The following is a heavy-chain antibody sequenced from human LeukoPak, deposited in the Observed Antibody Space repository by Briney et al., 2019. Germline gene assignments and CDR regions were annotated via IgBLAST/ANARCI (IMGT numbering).Heavy chain of an antibody. CDR2: ISRSTNSI. V-gene: IGHV3-48*02. Sequence: GGSLRLSCEASGFTFRSYSMNWVRQAPGKGLEWISYISRSTNSISYADSVKGRFTISRDNAKNSLFLQVNNLRDEDTAVYYCARDRGSGIKPAGTVGMDVWGQGTTVTVSS. J-gene: IGHJ6*02. CDR3: ARDRGSGIKPAGTVGMDV. D-gene: IGHD6-13*01. CDR1: GFTFRSYS.